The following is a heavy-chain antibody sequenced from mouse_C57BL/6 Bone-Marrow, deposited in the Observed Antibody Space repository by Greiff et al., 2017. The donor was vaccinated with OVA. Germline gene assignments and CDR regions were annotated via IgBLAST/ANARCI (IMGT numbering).Heavy chain of an antibody. Sequence: EVKLMESGGGLVQPGESLKLSCESNEYEFPSHDMSWVRKTPEKRLELVAAINSDGGSTYYPDTMERRFIISRDNTKKTLYLQMSSLRSEDTALYYCARRGTTVVASDYWGQGTTLTVSS. CDR1: EYEFPSHD. J-gene: IGHJ2*01. CDR2: INSDGGST. V-gene: IGHV5-2*01. D-gene: IGHD1-1*01. CDR3: ARRGTTVVASDY.